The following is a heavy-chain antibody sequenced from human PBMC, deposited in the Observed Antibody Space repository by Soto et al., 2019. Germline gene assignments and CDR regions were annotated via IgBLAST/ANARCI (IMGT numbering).Heavy chain of an antibody. Sequence: GGSLRLSCAASGFTFSSYSMNWVRQAPGKGLEWVSYISSSSSTIYYADSVKGRFTISRDNAKNSLYLQMNSLRAEDTAVYYCARGLRPYYDFWSGLDYWGQGTLVTVSS. D-gene: IGHD3-3*01. CDR1: GFTFSSYS. V-gene: IGHV3-48*01. CDR2: ISSSSSTI. CDR3: ARGLRPYYDFWSGLDY. J-gene: IGHJ4*02.